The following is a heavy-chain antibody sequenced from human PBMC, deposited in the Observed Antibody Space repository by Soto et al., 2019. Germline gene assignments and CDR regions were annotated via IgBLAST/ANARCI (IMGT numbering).Heavy chain of an antibody. CDR3: ARLNTRNGTNGKLDY. Sequence: GESLKISCRVSGYSFTSYWISWVRQMPGKGLEWMGRIDPTDSYANYSPSFQGHVTFSVDRSINTAYLQWSRLKAPDTAVYYCARLNTRNGTNGKLDYWGQGTLVTVSS. V-gene: IGHV5-10-1*01. D-gene: IGHD1-26*01. J-gene: IGHJ4*02. CDR2: IDPTDSYA. CDR1: GYSFTSYW.